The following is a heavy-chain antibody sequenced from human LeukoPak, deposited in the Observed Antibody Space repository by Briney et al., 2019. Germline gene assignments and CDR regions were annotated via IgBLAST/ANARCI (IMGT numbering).Heavy chain of an antibody. V-gene: IGHV4-34*01. D-gene: IGHD3-3*01. CDR3: ARGPKYYDFWSGYQPARWFDP. CDR1: GGSFSGYY. Sequence: SETLSLTCAVYGGSFSGYYWSWIRQPPGKGLEWIGEINHSGSTSYNPSLKSRVTISVDTSKNQFSLKLSSVTAADTAVYYCARGPKYYDFWSGYQPARWFDPWGQGTLVTVSS. CDR2: INHSGST. J-gene: IGHJ5*02.